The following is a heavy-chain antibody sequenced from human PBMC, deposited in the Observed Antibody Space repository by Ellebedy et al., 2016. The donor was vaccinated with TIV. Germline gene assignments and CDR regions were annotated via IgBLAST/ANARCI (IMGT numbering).Heavy chain of an antibody. CDR3: ARDQWLGKAYYFDY. CDR1: GFTFSNYW. CDR2: IKQDGSET. D-gene: IGHD6-19*01. V-gene: IGHV3-7*01. Sequence: GESLKISCAASGFTFSNYWMSWVRQAPGKGLEWVAKIKQDGSETYYVDSVKGRFSITRDNAKKSLYLQMNSLRNEYTALYYCARDQWLGKAYYFDYWGQGTLVTVSS. J-gene: IGHJ4*01.